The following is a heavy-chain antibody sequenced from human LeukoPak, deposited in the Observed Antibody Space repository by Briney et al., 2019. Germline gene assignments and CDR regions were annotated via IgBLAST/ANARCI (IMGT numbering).Heavy chain of an antibody. Sequence: SETLSLTCTVSGGSISSRDYYWGWLRQPPGKGLEWIGSVYYSGSTYYNPSLKSRVIMSVDTSKNQFSLKLTSVTAADTAVYYCAREGGGFDYWGQGTLVTVSS. CDR2: VYYSGST. CDR1: GGSISSRDYY. V-gene: IGHV4-39*07. D-gene: IGHD3-16*01. CDR3: AREGGGFDY. J-gene: IGHJ4*02.